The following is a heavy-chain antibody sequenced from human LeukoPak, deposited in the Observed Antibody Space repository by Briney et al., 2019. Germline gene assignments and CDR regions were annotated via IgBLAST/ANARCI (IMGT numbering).Heavy chain of an antibody. CDR3: ASLVVPAAIPMDAFDI. CDR1: GYSISSGYY. J-gene: IGHJ3*02. D-gene: IGHD2-2*02. Sequence: SETLSLTCTVSGYSISSGYYWGWIRQPPGEGLEWIGSIYHSGSTYYNPSLKSRVTISVDTSKNQFSLKLSSVTAADTAVYYCASLVVPAAIPMDAFDIWGQGTMVTVSS. V-gene: IGHV4-38-2*02. CDR2: IYHSGST.